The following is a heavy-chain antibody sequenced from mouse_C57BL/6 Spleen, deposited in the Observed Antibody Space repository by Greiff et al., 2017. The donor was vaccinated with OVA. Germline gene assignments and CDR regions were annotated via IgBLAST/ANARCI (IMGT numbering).Heavy chain of an antibody. CDR3: ARGGYYYGSPWYFDV. D-gene: IGHD1-1*01. V-gene: IGHV3-1*01. Sequence: ESGPGMVKPSQSLSLTCTVTGYSITSGYDWHWIRHFPGNKLEWMGYISYSGSTNYNPSLKSRISITHDTSKNHFFLKLNSVTTEDTATYYCARGGYYYGSPWYFDVWGTGTTVTVSS. CDR1: GYSITSGYD. J-gene: IGHJ1*03. CDR2: ISYSGST.